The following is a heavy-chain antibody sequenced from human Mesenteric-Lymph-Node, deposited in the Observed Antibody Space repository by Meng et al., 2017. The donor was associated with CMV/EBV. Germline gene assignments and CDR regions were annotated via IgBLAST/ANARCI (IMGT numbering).Heavy chain of an antibody. V-gene: IGHV1-69*05. CDR1: GYTFTGYY. D-gene: IGHD3-3*01. J-gene: IGHJ4*02. Sequence: SVKVSCKASGYTFTGYYMHWVRQAPGQGLEWMGGIIPIFGTANYAQKFQGRVTITTDESTSTAYMELSSLRSEDTAVYYCAMEWRNYFDYWGQGTLVTVSS. CDR3: AMEWRNYFDY. CDR2: IIPIFGTA.